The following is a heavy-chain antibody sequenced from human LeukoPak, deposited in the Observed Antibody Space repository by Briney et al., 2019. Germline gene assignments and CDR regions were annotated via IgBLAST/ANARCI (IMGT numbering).Heavy chain of an antibody. J-gene: IGHJ4*02. CDR2: VNPNSGGT. V-gene: IGHV1-2*02. D-gene: IGHD5-18*01. CDR1: GYTFTGYY. CDR3: ASRGYSYGYGYFDY. Sequence: ASVKVSCKASGYTFTGYYMHWVRQAPGQGLEWMGWVNPNSGGTNYAQKFQGRVTMARDTSISTAYMELSRLRSDDTAVYYCASRGYSYGYGYFDYWGQGTLVTVSS.